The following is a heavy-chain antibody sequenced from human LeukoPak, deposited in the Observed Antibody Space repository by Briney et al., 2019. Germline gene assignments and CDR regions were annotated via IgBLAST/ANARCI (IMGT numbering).Heavy chain of an antibody. Sequence: GRSLRLSCAAPGFTFSTYAITWVRQGPGKGLEWVSAIRPDGDRTYYANSVRGRFTISRDNSKDTVYLQINGLRVEDTAVYYCAREQSGTRGWYTVDYWGQGTLVTVS. CDR2: IRPDGDRT. J-gene: IGHJ4*02. V-gene: IGHV3-23*01. D-gene: IGHD6-19*01. CDR1: GFTFSTYA. CDR3: AREQSGTRGWYTVDY.